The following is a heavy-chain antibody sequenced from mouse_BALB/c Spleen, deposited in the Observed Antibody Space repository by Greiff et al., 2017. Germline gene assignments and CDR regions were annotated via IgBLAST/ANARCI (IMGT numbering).Heavy chain of an antibody. J-gene: IGHJ3*01. CDR2: IRLKSNNYAT. V-gene: IGHV6-6*02. Sequence: EVKLQESGGGLVQPGGSMKLSCVASGFTFSNYWMNWVRQSPEKGLEWVAEIRLKSNNYATHYAESVKGRFTISRDDSKSSVYLQMNNLRAEDTGIYYRTSPYGRRPWFGYRGQGALVTGSA. D-gene: IGHD1-1*01. CDR1: GFTFSNYW. CDR3: TSPYGRRPWFGY.